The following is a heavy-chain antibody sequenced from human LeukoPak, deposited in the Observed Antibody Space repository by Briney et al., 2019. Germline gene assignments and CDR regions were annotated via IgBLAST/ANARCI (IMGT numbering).Heavy chain of an antibody. Sequence: PGGSLRLSCAASGFTFSSYGMHWVRQAPGKGLEWVAFIRYDGSNKYYADSVKGRFTISRDNSKNTLYLQMNSLRAEDTAVYYCARRGRWLQFLDYWGQGTLVTVSS. V-gene: IGHV3-30*02. CDR1: GFTFSSYG. D-gene: IGHD5-24*01. J-gene: IGHJ4*02. CDR2: IRYDGSNK. CDR3: ARRGRWLQFLDY.